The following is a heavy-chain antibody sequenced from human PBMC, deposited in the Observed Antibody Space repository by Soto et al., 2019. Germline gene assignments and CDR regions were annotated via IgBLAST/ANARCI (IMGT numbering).Heavy chain of an antibody. CDR1: GGSFGGYY. CDR3: ARESPGIAAAGDVYYYYYMDV. CDR2: INHSEST. V-gene: IGHV4-34*01. J-gene: IGHJ6*03. Sequence: SETLSLTCAVYGGSFGGYYGSWIRQPPGKGLEWIGEINHSESTNYNPSLKSRVTISVDTSKNQFSLKLSSVTAADTAVYYCARESPGIAAAGDVYYYYYMDVWGKGTTVTVSS. D-gene: IGHD6-13*01.